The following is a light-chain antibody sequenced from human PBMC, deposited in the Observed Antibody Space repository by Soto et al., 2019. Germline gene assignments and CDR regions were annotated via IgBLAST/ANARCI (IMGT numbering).Light chain of an antibody. CDR2: AAS. V-gene: IGKV1-9*01. Sequence: DIQLTQSPSFLSASVGDRVSITCRASQGMTTYLAWYQQKPGKAPKLLIYAASTLQSGVPSRFSGSGSGTEFTLTISSLQPEDFATYYCQQLNRYPFTFGPGTKVEIK. CDR3: QQLNRYPFT. CDR1: QGMTTY. J-gene: IGKJ3*01.